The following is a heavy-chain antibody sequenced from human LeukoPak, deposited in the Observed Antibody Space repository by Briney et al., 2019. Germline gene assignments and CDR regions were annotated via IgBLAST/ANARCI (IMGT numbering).Heavy chain of an antibody. D-gene: IGHD6-13*01. J-gene: IGHJ6*03. V-gene: IGHV3-74*01. CDR2: INSDGSST. Sequence: PGGSLRLSCAASGFTFSSYWIHWVRQAPGKGLVWVSRINSDGSSTTYADSVKGRFPIPRENAKDTLYLQMNSLRAEDTAVYYCARSAAAGFSYYSYYLDVWGKGTTVTIFS. CDR1: GFTFSSYW. CDR3: ARSAAAGFSYYSYYLDV.